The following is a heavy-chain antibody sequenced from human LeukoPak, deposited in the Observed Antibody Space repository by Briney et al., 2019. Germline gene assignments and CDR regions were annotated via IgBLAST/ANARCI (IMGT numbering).Heavy chain of an antibody. CDR3: ATAQGSSGWWVYYYGMDV. D-gene: IGHD6-19*01. V-gene: IGHV1-24*01. Sequence: GASVKVSCKVSGYTLTELSMHWVRQAPGKGLEWMGGFDPEDGETIYAQKFQGRVTMTEDTSTDTAYMELSSLRSEDTAVYYCATAQGSSGWWVYYYGMDVWGQGTTVTVSS. CDR2: FDPEDGET. CDR1: GYTLTELS. J-gene: IGHJ6*02.